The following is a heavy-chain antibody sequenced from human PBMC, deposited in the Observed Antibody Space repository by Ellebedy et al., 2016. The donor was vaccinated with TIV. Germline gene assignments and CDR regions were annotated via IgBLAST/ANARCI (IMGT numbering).Heavy chain of an antibody. D-gene: IGHD5-12*01. CDR3: ARGAHIVATVPPRWFDP. CDR1: GYTFTGYY. CDR2: INPNSGGT. J-gene: IGHJ5*02. V-gene: IGHV1-2*02. Sequence: AASVKVSCKASGYTFTGYYMHWVRQAPGQGLEWMGWINPNSGGTKYAQKFQGRVTMTRDTSISAAYMELSRLRSDDTAVYYCARGAHIVATVPPRWFDPWGQGTLVTVSS.